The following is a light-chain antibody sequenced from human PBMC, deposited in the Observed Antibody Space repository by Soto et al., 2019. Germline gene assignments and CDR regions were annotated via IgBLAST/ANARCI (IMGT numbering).Light chain of an antibody. J-gene: IGKJ1*01. CDR3: IQDFISPLT. V-gene: IGKV1-8*01. CDR2: GAS. Sequence: AIRMTQSPSSLSASTGDTVTITCRASQDIGSVLAWYQQKPGTAPKVLISGASNLHGGVPSRFSGSGSRTDFTLTITHLQSEDFATYYCIQDFISPLTVGQGTKVDIK. CDR1: QDIGSV.